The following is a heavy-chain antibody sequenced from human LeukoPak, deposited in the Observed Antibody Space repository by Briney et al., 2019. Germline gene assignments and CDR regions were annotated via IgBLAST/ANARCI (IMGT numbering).Heavy chain of an antibody. Sequence: GGSLRLSCTASGFTFGDYAMSWFRQAPGKGLEWVGFIRSKAYGGTTEYAASVKGRFTISRDDSKSIAYLQMNSLKTEDTAVYYCTRDVRCSSTSCYYYYYYMDVWGKGTTVTISS. CDR2: IRSKAYGGTT. CDR3: TRDVRCSSTSCYYYYYYMDV. D-gene: IGHD2-2*01. J-gene: IGHJ6*03. CDR1: GFTFGDYA. V-gene: IGHV3-49*03.